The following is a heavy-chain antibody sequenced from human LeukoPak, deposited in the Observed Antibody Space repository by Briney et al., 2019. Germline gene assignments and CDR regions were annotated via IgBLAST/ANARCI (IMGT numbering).Heavy chain of an antibody. Sequence: GRSLRLSCAASGFTFSSYGMHWVRQAPGKGLEWVAVIWYDGSNRYYADSVKGRFTISRDNSKNTLYLQMNSLRAEDTAVYYCAKGSSGTAMDPFDYWGQGTLVTVSS. V-gene: IGHV3-33*06. CDR1: GFTFSSYG. CDR3: AKGSSGTAMDPFDY. J-gene: IGHJ4*02. CDR2: IWYDGSNR. D-gene: IGHD5-18*01.